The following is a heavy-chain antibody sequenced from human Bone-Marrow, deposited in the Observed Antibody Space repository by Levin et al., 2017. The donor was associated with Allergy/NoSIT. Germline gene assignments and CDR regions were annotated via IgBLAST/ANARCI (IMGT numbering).Heavy chain of an antibody. CDR3: ARSRYYDSSGYYYYYYYMDV. V-gene: IGHV3-11*03. CDR1: GFTFSDYY. CDR2: ISSSSSYT. D-gene: IGHD3-22*01. J-gene: IGHJ6*03. Sequence: GGSLRLSCAASGFTFSDYYMSWIRQAPGKGLEWVSYISSSSSYTNYADSVKGRFTISRDNAKNSLYLQMNSLRAEDTAVYYCARSRYYDSSGYYYYYYYMDVWGKGTTVTVSS.